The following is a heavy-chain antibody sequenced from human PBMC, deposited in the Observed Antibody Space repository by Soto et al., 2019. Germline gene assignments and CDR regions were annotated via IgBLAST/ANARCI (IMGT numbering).Heavy chain of an antibody. CDR1: GFTVSSNY. V-gene: IGHV3-66*01. J-gene: IGHJ6*02. Sequence: EVQLVESGGGLVQPGGSLRLSCAASGFTVSSNYMSWVRQAPGKGLEWVSVIYSGGSTYYADSVKGRFTISRDNSKNTLYLQMNSLRDEDTAVYYCARELELTYYYYGMDVWGQGTTVTVSS. CDR3: ARELELTYYYYGMDV. D-gene: IGHD1-7*01. CDR2: IYSGGST.